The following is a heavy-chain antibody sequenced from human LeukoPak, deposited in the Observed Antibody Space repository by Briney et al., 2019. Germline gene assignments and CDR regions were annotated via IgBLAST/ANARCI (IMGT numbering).Heavy chain of an antibody. Sequence: GGSLRLSCAASGFTFSSYWMHWVRQAPGRGLVWVSRINSDGSSTSYADSVKGRFTISRDNAKNTLYLQMNSLRAEDTAVYYCARVVGSSGWYLGYWGQGTLVTVSS. CDR1: GFTFSSYW. V-gene: IGHV3-74*01. CDR2: INSDGSST. J-gene: IGHJ4*02. D-gene: IGHD6-19*01. CDR3: ARVVGSSGWYLGY.